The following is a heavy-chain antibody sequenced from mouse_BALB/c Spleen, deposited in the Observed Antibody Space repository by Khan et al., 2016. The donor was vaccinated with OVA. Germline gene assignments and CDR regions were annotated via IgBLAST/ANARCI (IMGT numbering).Heavy chain of an antibody. Sequence: QVQLQQSGPELVKPGASVKMSCKASGYTFTDYVINWVKQRTGQGLEWIGQIYPGGDITSYHDKFRAKATLTADKSSNTAYMQLNSLTSEDSAVYFCARSGYGSLAYWGQGTTLTVSS. V-gene: IGHV1-77*01. J-gene: IGHJ2*01. CDR3: ARSGYGSLAY. CDR1: GYTFTDYV. D-gene: IGHD1-1*01. CDR2: IYPGGDIT.